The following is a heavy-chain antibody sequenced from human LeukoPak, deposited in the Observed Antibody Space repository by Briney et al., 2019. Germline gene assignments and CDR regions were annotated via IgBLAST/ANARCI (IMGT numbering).Heavy chain of an antibody. J-gene: IGHJ4*02. CDR3: ARDWDPDSSGYYYDPPFDY. V-gene: IGHV1-18*01. CDR1: GYTFTSYG. CDR2: ISAYNGNT. D-gene: IGHD3-22*01. Sequence: ASVKVSCKASGYTFTSYGISWVRQAPGQGLEWMGWISAYNGNTNYAQKLQGGVTMTTDTSTSTAYMELRSLRSDDTAVYYCARDWDPDSSGYYYDPPFDYWGQGTLVTVSS.